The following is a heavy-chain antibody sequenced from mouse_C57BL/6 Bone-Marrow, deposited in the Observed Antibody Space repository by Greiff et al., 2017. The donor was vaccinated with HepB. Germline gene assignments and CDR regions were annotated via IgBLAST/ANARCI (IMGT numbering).Heavy chain of an antibody. CDR2: IDPEDGET. D-gene: IGHD1-1*01. J-gene: IGHJ4*01. Sequence: VQLQQSGAELVKPGASVKLSCTASGFNIKDYYMHWVKQRTEQGLEWIGRIDPEDGETKYAPKFQGKATITADTSSNTAYLQLSSLTSEDTAVYYCARRFYFGSSYKGDYAMDYWGQGTSVTVSS. CDR1: GFNIKDYY. V-gene: IGHV14-2*01. CDR3: ARRFYFGSSYKGDYAMDY.